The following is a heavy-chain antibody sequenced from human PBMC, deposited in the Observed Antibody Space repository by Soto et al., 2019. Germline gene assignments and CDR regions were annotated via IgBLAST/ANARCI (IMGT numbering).Heavy chain of an antibody. CDR1: GFTFSSYS. Sequence: GVSLRLSCAASGFTFSSYSMNWVRQAPGKGLEWVSYISSSSSTIYYADSVKGRFTISRDNAKNSLYLQMNSLRDEDTAVYYCARGPSRRLIPFDYWGQGTLVTVSS. D-gene: IGHD3-10*01. CDR2: ISSSSSTI. CDR3: ARGPSRRLIPFDY. V-gene: IGHV3-48*02. J-gene: IGHJ4*02.